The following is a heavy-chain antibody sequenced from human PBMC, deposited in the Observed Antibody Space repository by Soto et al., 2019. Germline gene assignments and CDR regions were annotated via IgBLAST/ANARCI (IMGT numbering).Heavy chain of an antibody. J-gene: IGHJ5*02. CDR2: IIGDGSTT. D-gene: IGHD3-10*01. V-gene: IGHV3-74*01. CDR1: GFTFSTYW. CDR3: ERGGLRSYWFDP. Sequence: EVQLVESGGGLVQPGGSLRLSCAASGFTFSTYWMHWVRQAPGKGLVWVSRIIGDGSTTNYADSVKGRFTISRDNAKNMLYLQVSGLRAEDTAVYYCERGGLRSYWFDPWGQGTLVTVSS.